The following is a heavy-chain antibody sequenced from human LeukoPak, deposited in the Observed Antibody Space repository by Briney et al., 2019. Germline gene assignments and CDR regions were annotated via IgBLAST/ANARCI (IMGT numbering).Heavy chain of an antibody. V-gene: IGHV3-23*01. J-gene: IGHJ4*02. CDR2: ISGSGGST. CDR3: AKIKDIVVVPAPYDY. D-gene: IGHD2-2*01. Sequence: GGSLRLSCAASGFTFSSYAMSWVRQAPGKGLEWVSAISGSGGSTYYADPVKGRFTISRDNSKNTLYLQMNSLRAEDTAVYYCAKIKDIVVVPAPYDYWGQGTLVTVSS. CDR1: GFTFSSYA.